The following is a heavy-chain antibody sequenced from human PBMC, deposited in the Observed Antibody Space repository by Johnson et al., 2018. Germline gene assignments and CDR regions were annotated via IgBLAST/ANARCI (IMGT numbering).Heavy chain of an antibody. CDR3: VKGASSAGTRGAFDI. V-gene: IGHV3-23*01. D-gene: IGHD6-13*01. J-gene: IGHJ3*02. CDR1: GFTFSNYA. Sequence: EVQLLESGGGLVQPGGSLRLSCAASGFTFSNYAMTWVRQAPGKGLEWVSAISDSGDHTYYADSVKGRFTISRDDSKNTLSLQRNSPRAEDTAVYYCVKGASSAGTRGAFDIWGQGTMLTVSS. CDR2: ISDSGDHT.